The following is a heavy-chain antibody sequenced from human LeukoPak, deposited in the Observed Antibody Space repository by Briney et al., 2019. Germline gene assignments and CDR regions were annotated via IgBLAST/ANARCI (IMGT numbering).Heavy chain of an antibody. V-gene: IGHV1-18*01. D-gene: IGHD1-26*01. Sequence: GSSVKVSCKESGDTFSINAISWVRQAPGQGLEWMGWISTYNGNTNYAQNLQGRVSMTTDTSTTTAYMELRSLRSDDTAVYYCARNWELDYWGQGTLVTVSS. J-gene: IGHJ4*02. CDR2: ISTYNGNT. CDR3: ARNWELDY. CDR1: GDTFSINA.